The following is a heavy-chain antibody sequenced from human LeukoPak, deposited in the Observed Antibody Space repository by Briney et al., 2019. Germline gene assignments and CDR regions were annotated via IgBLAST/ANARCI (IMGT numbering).Heavy chain of an antibody. J-gene: IGHJ3*02. Sequence: SETLSLTCTVSGGSISSYYWSWIRQPPGKGLEWIGYIYYSGSNNYNPSLKSRVTISVDTSKNQFSLNLNSVTAADTTMYYCATLTGGDDAFDIWGQGTMVTVSS. CDR2: IYYSGSN. CDR1: GGSISSYY. CDR3: ATLTGGDDAFDI. V-gene: IGHV4-59*01. D-gene: IGHD4-23*01.